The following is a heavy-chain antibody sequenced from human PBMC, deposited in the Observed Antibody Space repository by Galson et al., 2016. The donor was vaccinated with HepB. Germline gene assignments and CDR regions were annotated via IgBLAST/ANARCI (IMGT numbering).Heavy chain of an antibody. Sequence: SLSLSCAASGFPFSRYWMHWVRQAPGKGLVWVPRINSDGSSTMYADSVRGRFTISRDNAKNTLYLQMNSLRAEDTALYYCVREDYGDDPVYYYYYGMDVWGQGTTVSVSS. CDR2: INSDGSST. V-gene: IGHV3-74*03. CDR3: VREDYGDDPVYYYYYGMDV. D-gene: IGHD4-17*01. CDR1: GFPFSRYW. J-gene: IGHJ6*02.